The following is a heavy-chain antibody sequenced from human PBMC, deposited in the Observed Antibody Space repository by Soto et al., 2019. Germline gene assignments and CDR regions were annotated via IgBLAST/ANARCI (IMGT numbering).Heavy chain of an antibody. CDR1: GGTFSSYA. J-gene: IGHJ3*02. CDR3: ARARDRSGYGDAFDI. V-gene: IGHV1-69*01. CDR2: IIPIFGTA. Sequence: VSCKASGGTFSSYAISWVRQSPGQGLEWMGGIIPIFGTANYAQKFQGRVTITADESTSTACMELSSLRSEDTAVYYCARARDRSGYGDAFDIWGQGTMVTVSS. D-gene: IGHD3-22*01.